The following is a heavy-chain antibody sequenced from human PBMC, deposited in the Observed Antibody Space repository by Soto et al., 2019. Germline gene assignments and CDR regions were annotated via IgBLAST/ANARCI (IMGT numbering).Heavy chain of an antibody. D-gene: IGHD6-19*01. J-gene: IGHJ4*02. CDR2: ISSSGSTI. CDR1: GFTFSSYE. Sequence: GGSLRLSCAAPGFTFSSYEMNWVRQAPGKGLEWVSYISSSGSTIYYADSVKGRFTISRDNAKNSLYLQMNSLRAEDTAVYYCARAGTQWLVRSYFDYWGQGTLVTVSS. V-gene: IGHV3-48*03. CDR3: ARAGTQWLVRSYFDY.